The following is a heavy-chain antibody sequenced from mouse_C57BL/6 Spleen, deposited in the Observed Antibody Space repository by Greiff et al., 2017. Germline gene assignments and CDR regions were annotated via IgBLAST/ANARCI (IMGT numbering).Heavy chain of an antibody. CDR1: GFSLTSYG. D-gene: IGHD1-1*02. V-gene: IGHV2-2*01. J-gene: IGHJ4*01. CDR2: IWSGGST. Sequence: QVQLKESGPGLVQPSQSLSITCTVSGFSLTSYGVHWVRQSPGKGLEWLGVIWSGGSTDYNAAFISRLSISKDNSKSQVFFKMNSLQADDTAIYYCARNGDYGRRDYYAMDYWGKGTSVTVSS. CDR3: ARNGDYGRRDYYAMDY.